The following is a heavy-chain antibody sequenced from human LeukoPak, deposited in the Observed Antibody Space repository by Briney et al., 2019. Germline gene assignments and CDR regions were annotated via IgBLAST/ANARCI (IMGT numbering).Heavy chain of an antibody. V-gene: IGHV3-30*18. CDR2: ISYDGSNK. CDR1: GFTFSSYG. D-gene: IGHD3-9*01. J-gene: IGHJ4*02. CDR3: AKEFLAISWDILTGYYPASFDY. Sequence: GRSLRLSCAASGFTFSSYGMHWVRQARGKGLEWVAVISYDGSNKYYADSVKGRFTISRDNSKNTLYLQMNSLRAEDTAVYYCAKEFLAISWDILTGYYPASFDYWGQGTLVTVSS.